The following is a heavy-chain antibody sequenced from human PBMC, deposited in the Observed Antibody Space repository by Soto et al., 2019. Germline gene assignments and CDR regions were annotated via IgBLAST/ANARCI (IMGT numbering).Heavy chain of an antibody. D-gene: IGHD7-27*01. V-gene: IGHV4-31*03. CDR2: IYSSGDT. Sequence: QVQLQESGPGLVRPSQTLSLTCTVSGGSVTSGGYYWSWIRHCPGKGLEWIGYIYSSGDTNYNPSLNSCVAMSVYTSKNQFSLQLTSVTVADTAIYYCTRDWGAPVTHGYDSWGQGILVTVSS. J-gene: IGHJ5*01. CDR3: TRDWGAPVTHGYDS. CDR1: GGSVTSGGYY.